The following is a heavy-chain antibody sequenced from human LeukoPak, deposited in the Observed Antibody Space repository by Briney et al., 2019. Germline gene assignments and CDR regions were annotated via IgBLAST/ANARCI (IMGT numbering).Heavy chain of an antibody. J-gene: IGHJ4*02. CDR3: AKGHGDYPGNYLHS. CDR1: GFPFTVYA. Sequence: HPGGSLRLSCAASGFPFTVYAMNWVRQAPGKGLEWVSDISASGDRIKYADSAKGRFTISRDNSKNTLYLQINSLRAEDTAVYFCAKGHGDYPGNYLHSWGQGTLVFVSS. V-gene: IGHV3-23*01. D-gene: IGHD4-17*01. CDR2: ISASGDRI.